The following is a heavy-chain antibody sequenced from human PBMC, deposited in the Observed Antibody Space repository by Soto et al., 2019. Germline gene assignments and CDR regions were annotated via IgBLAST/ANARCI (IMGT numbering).Heavy chain of an antibody. CDR2: VNGDGRGT. D-gene: IGHD5-18*01. CDR3: SRAPRYGGNSGPVDY. V-gene: IGHV3-74*01. J-gene: IGHJ4*02. Sequence: GGSLRLSCAASGFTLSHYWMHWVRQAPGGGLEWVSGVNGDGRGTHYVDSVKGRFTISRDDARNTLYLQLNSLRADDTAVYYCSRAPRYGGNSGPVDYWGQGTLVTVSS. CDR1: GFTLSHYW.